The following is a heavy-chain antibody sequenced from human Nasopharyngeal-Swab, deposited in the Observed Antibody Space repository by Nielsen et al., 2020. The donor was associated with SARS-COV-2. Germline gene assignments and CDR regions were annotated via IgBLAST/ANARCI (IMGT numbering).Heavy chain of an antibody. CDR2: IIRIGSSI. V-gene: IGHV3-11*04. D-gene: IGHD2-8*01. Sequence: GGSLRLSCTASGFTFSDYFMSWIRQAPGKGLEWVTYIIRIGSSIYYADSVKGRFTISRDNAKNSLYLQMNSLRAEDTAVYYCARDGQSRTNWFDHWGQGTLVTVSS. CDR1: GFTFSDYF. J-gene: IGHJ5*02. CDR3: ARDGQSRTNWFDH.